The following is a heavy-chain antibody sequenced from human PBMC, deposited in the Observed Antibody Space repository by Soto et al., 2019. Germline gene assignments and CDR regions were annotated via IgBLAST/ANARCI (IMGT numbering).Heavy chain of an antibody. Sequence: NLSLTCSASGGSISSGGYYWSWIRQHPTKGLEWMGSIFYSGGTYYTPSLRSRLTISLAMAKDKISLKLSSMTASDSAAAFCSRDKPNAGDCYGHPYNWFDPWGQGTLVTVSS. V-gene: IGHV4-31*03. CDR3: SRDKPNAGDCYGHPYNWFDP. CDR2: IFYSGGT. J-gene: IGHJ5*02. CDR1: GGSISSGGYY. D-gene: IGHD2-21*01.